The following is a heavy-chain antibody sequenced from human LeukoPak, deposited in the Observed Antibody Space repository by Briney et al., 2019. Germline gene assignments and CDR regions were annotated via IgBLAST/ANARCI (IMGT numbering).Heavy chain of an antibody. CDR2: INSSSSTI. J-gene: IGHJ6*02. CDR1: GFTFSTYS. CDR3: ARGVKVRGVNYYGMDV. D-gene: IGHD3-10*01. Sequence: GGSLRLSCAASGFTFSTYSMNRVRQAPGKGLEWVSYINSSSSTIFYADSVKGRFTISRDDAKNSLYLQMNSLRAEDTAVYYCARGVKVRGVNYYGMDVWGQGTTVTVSS. V-gene: IGHV3-48*04.